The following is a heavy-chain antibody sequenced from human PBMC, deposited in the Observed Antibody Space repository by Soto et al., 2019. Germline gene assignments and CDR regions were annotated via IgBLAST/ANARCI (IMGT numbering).Heavy chain of an antibody. V-gene: IGHV3-11*05. D-gene: IGHD4-17*01. CDR2: ISSSSSYT. J-gene: IGHJ4*02. CDR1: GFTFSDYY. Sequence: QVQLVESGGGLVKPGGSLRLSCAASGFTFSDYYMNWIRQAPGKGLEWVSYISSSSSYTIYADSVKGRFTISRDNAKNSLYLQMNSLRAEDTAVYYCARNSVYYGDYELNYFDHWGQGTLFTVSS. CDR3: ARNSVYYGDYELNYFDH.